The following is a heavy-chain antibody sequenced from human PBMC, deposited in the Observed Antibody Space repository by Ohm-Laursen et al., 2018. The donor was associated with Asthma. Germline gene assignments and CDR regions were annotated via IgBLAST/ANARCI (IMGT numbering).Heavy chain of an antibody. CDR1: GYTFTNYG. V-gene: IGHV1-69*13. Sequence: SVKVSCKASGYTFTNYGFSWVRQAPGQGLEWLGGINSVFGTSTYAQKFHDRFTITADESTSTVYMTLSSLTSEDTAVYYCVRKAGSCITSNCYSLDFWGQGTLVTVSS. CDR2: INSVFGTS. D-gene: IGHD2-15*01. CDR3: VRKAGSCITSNCYSLDF. J-gene: IGHJ4*02.